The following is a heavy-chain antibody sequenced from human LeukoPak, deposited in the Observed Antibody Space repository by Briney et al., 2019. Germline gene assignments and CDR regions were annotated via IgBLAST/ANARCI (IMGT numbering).Heavy chain of an antibody. Sequence: GASVKVSCKVSGYTLTELSMHWVRQAPGKGLEWMGGFDPEDGEAIYAQKFQGRVTMTRDTSTSTVYMELSSLRSEDTAVYYCARDGGYSYGANFDYWGQGTLVTVSS. CDR2: FDPEDGEA. CDR1: GYTLTELS. V-gene: IGHV1-24*01. CDR3: ARDGGYSYGANFDY. D-gene: IGHD5-18*01. J-gene: IGHJ4*02.